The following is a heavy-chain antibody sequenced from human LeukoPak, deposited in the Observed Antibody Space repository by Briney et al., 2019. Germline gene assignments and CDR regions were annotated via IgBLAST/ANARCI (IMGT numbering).Heavy chain of an antibody. CDR2: ISGRGGST. V-gene: IGHV3-23*01. Sequence: GGSLRLSCAASGFTFSSYSMNWVRQAPGKGLEWVSAISGRGGSTYYADSVKGRFTISRDNSKNTLYLQMNSLRAEDTAVYYCAKSDGYWYFDYWGQGTLVTVSS. D-gene: IGHD5-18*01. J-gene: IGHJ4*02. CDR3: AKSDGYWYFDY. CDR1: GFTFSSYS.